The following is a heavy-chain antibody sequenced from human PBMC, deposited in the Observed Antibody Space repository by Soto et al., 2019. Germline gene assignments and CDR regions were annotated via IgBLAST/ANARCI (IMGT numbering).Heavy chain of an antibody. J-gene: IGHJ6*02. V-gene: IGHV4-59*08. CDR2: IQYSGYS. Sequence: QVQLQESGPGLVKPSETLSLTCTVSGGSITNYYCSWFRQPPGKGLEWIGYIQYSGYSAYNLSLKRRVTMSMDTSKTQFSLMLESVTATDTAVYYCARHGFGSLHGPVDVWGLGTTVIVSS. CDR3: ARHGFGSLHGPVDV. D-gene: IGHD3-10*01. CDR1: GGSITNYY.